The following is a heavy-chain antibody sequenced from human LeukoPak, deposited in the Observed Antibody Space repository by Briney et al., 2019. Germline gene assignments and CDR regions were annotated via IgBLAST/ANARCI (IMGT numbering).Heavy chain of an antibody. CDR1: GLTFSSHW. CDR2: ITNDGSST. D-gene: IGHD3-22*01. CDR3: ANRHDSSGYFFNY. J-gene: IGHJ4*02. V-gene: IGHV3-74*01. Sequence: PGGSLRLSCAASGLTFSSHWMHWVRQAPGKGLVWVSRITNDGSSTTYADSVKGRFSISRDNSKNMLNLQLGSLRTEDTATYYCANRHDSSGYFFNYWGQGTLVTVSS.